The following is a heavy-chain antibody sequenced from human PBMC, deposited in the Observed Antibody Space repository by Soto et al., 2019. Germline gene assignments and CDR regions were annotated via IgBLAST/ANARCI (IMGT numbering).Heavy chain of an antibody. J-gene: IGHJ4*02. V-gene: IGHV3-23*01. D-gene: IGHD3-3*01. Sequence: EVQLLESGGGLVQPGGSLRLSCAASGFTFSSCAMSWVRQAPGKGLEWVSAISGSGGSTYYADSVKGRFTISRDNSKNTLYLQMNSLRAEDTAVYYCAKQVPYHDFWSGYLDYWGQGTLVTVSS. CDR3: AKQVPYHDFWSGYLDY. CDR1: GFTFSSCA. CDR2: ISGSGGST.